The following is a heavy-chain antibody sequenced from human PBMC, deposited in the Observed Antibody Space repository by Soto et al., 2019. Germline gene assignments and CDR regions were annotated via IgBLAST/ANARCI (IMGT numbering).Heavy chain of an antibody. CDR1: GFTFDDYA. CDR2: ISWNSGSI. D-gene: IGHD2-2*01. V-gene: IGHV3-9*01. J-gene: IGHJ5*02. Sequence: LILSCAASGFTFDDYAMHWFLQSPGKGLEWVSGISWNSGSIGYADSVKGRFTISRDNAKNSLYLQMNSLRAEDTALYYCAKGGRGGPAARRGFDPWGQGTLVTVSS. CDR3: AKGGRGGPAARRGFDP.